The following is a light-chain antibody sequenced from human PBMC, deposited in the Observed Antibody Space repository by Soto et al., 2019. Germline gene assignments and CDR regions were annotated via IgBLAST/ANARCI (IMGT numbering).Light chain of an antibody. V-gene: IGKV3-15*01. J-gene: IGKJ1*01. Sequence: EIVXXXSPGXXXVSPGERATXXXXXSQXVXXKLAWYQQKPGQAPRLLFYGASTGATGIPARFSGSGSETEFTLSISSLQSEDFAVYYCQQYNNWPGTFGQGTKVEIK. CDR1: QXVXXK. CDR2: GAS. CDR3: QQYNNWPGT.